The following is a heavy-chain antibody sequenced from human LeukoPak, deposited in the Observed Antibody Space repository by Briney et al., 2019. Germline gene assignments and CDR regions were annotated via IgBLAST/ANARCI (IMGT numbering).Heavy chain of an antibody. CDR3: ARGYSNDFYGFDH. V-gene: IGHV1-69*06. CDR1: GDTFSKYR. J-gene: IGHJ4*02. D-gene: IGHD5-12*01. CDR2: ITPLSGTT. Sequence: ASVKVSCKASGDTFSKYRISWVRLAPGQGLEWMGGITPLSGTTHYSQKFQGRVTIIADKSTSTGYMEVSSLTSDDTAMYYCARGYSNDFYGFDHWGQGTLVTVSS.